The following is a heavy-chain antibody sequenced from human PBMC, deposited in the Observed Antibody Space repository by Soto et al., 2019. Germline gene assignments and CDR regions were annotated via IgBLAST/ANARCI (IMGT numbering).Heavy chain of an antibody. V-gene: IGHV1-69*12. J-gene: IGHJ4*02. Sequence: QVQLVQSGAEVKKPGSSVKVSCKASGGTFSSYAISWVRQAPGQGLEWMGGIIPIFGTADYAQKFQGRVTFTAHESTSAAYMELSSLRSEDTAVYYCARDGGVYDYSPFDYWGQGTLVTVSS. D-gene: IGHD4-4*01. CDR3: ARDGGVYDYSPFDY. CDR1: GGTFSSYA. CDR2: IIPIFGTA.